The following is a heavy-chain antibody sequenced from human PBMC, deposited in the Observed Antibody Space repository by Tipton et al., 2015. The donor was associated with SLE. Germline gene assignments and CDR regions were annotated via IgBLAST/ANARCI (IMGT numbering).Heavy chain of an antibody. CDR1: GGSISSSSYY. Sequence: LRLSCTVSGGSISSSSYYWGWIRQPPGKGLEWIGSIYYSGSTYYNPSLKSRVTIYVDMSKNQFSLKLSSVTAADTAVYYCAGYTSGWYNGPDYWGQGTLVTVSS. CDR3: AGYTSGWYNGPDY. D-gene: IGHD6-19*01. V-gene: IGHV4-39*01. CDR2: IYYSGST. J-gene: IGHJ4*02.